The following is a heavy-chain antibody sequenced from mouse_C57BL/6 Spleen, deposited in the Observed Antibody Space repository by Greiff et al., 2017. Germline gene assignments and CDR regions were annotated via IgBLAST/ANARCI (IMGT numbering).Heavy chain of an antibody. D-gene: IGHD2-4*01. CDR1: GFSLSTSGMG. CDR2: IYWDDDK. V-gene: IGHV8-12*01. Sequence: QVTLKESGPGILQSSQTLSLTCSFSGFSLSTSGMGVSWIRQPSGKGLEWLAHIYWDDDKRYNPSLKSRLTISKDTSRNQVFLKITSVDTADTATYYCARRGIYYDYEGYFDYWGQGTTLTVSS. J-gene: IGHJ2*01. CDR3: ARRGIYYDYEGYFDY.